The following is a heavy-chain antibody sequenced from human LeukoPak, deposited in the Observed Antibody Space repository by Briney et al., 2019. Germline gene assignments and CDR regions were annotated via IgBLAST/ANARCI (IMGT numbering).Heavy chain of an antibody. J-gene: IGHJ4*02. V-gene: IGHV4-39*07. D-gene: IGHD6-6*01. Sequence: SGTLSLTCSVSGGSISSYYWGWIRQPPGKGLEWIGSIYYSGSTYYNPSLKSRVTISVDTSKNQFSLKLSSVTAADTAVYYCALSPGSSSFDYWGQGTLVTVSS. CDR1: GGSISSYY. CDR3: ALSPGSSSFDY. CDR2: IYYSGST.